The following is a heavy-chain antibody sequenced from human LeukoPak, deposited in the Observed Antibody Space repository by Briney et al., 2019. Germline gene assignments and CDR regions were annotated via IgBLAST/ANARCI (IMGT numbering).Heavy chain of an antibody. J-gene: IGHJ3*02. Sequence: PGGSLRLSCAASGFTFSSYSMSWVRQAPGKGLEWISVIYSGGSTHYADSVKGRFTISRDKFNNTLWLHMTNLRAEDTAVYYCATLSEWEPPPFDIWGQGTMVTVSS. CDR2: IYSGGST. CDR3: ATLSEWEPPPFDI. V-gene: IGHV3-66*01. D-gene: IGHD1-26*01. CDR1: GFTFSSYS.